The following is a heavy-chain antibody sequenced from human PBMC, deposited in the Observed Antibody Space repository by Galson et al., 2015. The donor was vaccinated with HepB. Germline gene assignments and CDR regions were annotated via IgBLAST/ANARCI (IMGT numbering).Heavy chain of an antibody. J-gene: IGHJ6*03. CDR2: IYTTGST. Sequence: TLSLTCSVSGVSISSGSYYWSWIRQPAGKGLEWIGRIYTTGSTNYNPSLRSGVTMSVDTSKNQFSLRLSSVTAADTAVYYCARDFWDYYMDVWGKGTTVIVSS. CDR1: GVSISSGSYY. CDR3: ARDFWDYYMDV. D-gene: IGHD3-3*01. V-gene: IGHV4-61*02.